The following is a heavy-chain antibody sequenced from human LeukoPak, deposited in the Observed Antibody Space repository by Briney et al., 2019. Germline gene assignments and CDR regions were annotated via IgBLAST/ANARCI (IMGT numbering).Heavy chain of an antibody. Sequence: SQTLSLTCAISGDSVSINSAACNWIRQSPSRGLEWLGRTYYRSKWYNDYAVSVKSRITINPDPPKNQFSLQLNSVTPEDTAVYYRARGVPATARSAGFDYWGQGTLVTVSS. J-gene: IGHJ4*02. CDR3: ARGVPATARSAGFDY. CDR2: TYYRSKWYN. D-gene: IGHD3-10*01. V-gene: IGHV6-1*01. CDR1: GDSVSINSAA.